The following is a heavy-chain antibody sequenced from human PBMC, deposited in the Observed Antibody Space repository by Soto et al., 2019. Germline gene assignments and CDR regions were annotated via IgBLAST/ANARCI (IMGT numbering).Heavy chain of an antibody. CDR1: GGTFSSYA. J-gene: IGHJ5*02. CDR2: IIPIFGTA. CDR3: ARVGRHCSGGSCYSWFDP. D-gene: IGHD2-15*01. V-gene: IGHV1-69*13. Sequence: SVKVSCKASGGTFSSYAISWVRQAPGQGLEWMGGIIPIFGTANYAQKFQGRVTITADESTSTAYMELSSLRSEDTAVYYCARVGRHCSGGSCYSWFDPWGQGTLVTVSS.